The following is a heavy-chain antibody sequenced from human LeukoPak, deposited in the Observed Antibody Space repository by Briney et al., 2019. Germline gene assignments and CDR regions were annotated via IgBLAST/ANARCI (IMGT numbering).Heavy chain of an antibody. CDR1: GGSISSSSYY. CDR3: ARGGNPSVLWYFDL. D-gene: IGHD1-26*01. CDR2: IYYSGST. Sequence: NPSETLSLTCTVSGGSISSSSYYWGWIRQPPGKGLEWIGSIYYSGSTYYNPSLKSRVTISVDTSKNQFSLKLSSVTAADTAVYYCARGGNPSVLWYFDLWGRGTLVTVSS. J-gene: IGHJ2*01. V-gene: IGHV4-39*07.